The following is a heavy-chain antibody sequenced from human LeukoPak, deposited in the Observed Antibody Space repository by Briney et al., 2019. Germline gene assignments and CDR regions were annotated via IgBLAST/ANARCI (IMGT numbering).Heavy chain of an antibody. V-gene: IGHV3-21*01. CDR1: GFTFSSYS. CDR3: ARGSGGAAVIFDY. CDR2: ISSSSSYI. J-gene: IGHJ4*02. D-gene: IGHD6-13*01. Sequence: GGSLRLSCAASGFTFSSYSMNWVRQAPGKGLEWVSSISSSSSYIYYADSVKGRFTISRDDAKNSLYLQMNSLRAEDTAVYYCARGSGGAAVIFDYWGQGTLVTASS.